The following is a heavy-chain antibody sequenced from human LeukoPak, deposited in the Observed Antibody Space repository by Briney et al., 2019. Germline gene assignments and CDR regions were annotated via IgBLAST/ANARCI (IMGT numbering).Heavy chain of an antibody. D-gene: IGHD3-22*01. CDR3: AKARRTTMIVVVIELHYYMDV. CDR1: GFTFSSYA. CDR2: ISGSGGST. J-gene: IGHJ6*03. Sequence: GGSLRLSCAASGFTFSSYAMSWVRQAPGKGLEWVSAISGSGGSTYYADSVKGRFTISRDNSKNTLYLQMNSLRAEDTAVYYCAKARRTTMIVVVIELHYYMDVWGKGTTVTVSS. V-gene: IGHV3-23*01.